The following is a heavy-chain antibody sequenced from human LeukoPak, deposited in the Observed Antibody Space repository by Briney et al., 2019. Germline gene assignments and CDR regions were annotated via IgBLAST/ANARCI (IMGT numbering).Heavy chain of an antibody. CDR3: LTGYYTYYFDY. D-gene: IGHD3-9*01. CDR1: GYTFNGYY. CDR2: INPNSGGT. J-gene: IGHJ4*02. Sequence: ASLKVFWKAPGYTFNGYYMHWVRQAPVQGLEWIEWINPNSGGTNYAQKFQGRVTMTRDTSISTAYLELSIFFFKQKTAYEILTGYYTYYFDYWGQGTLVTVSS. V-gene: IGHV1-2*02.